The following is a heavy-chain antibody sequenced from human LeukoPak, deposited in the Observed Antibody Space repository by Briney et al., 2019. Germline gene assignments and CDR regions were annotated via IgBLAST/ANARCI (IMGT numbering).Heavy chain of an antibody. J-gene: IGHJ2*01. Sequence: PGGSLRLSRAASGFTFSSYAMSWVRQAPGKGLEWVSAISGSGGSTYYADSVKGRFTISRDNSKNTLYLQMNSLRAEDTAVYYCARVHKNYWYFDLWGRGTLVTVSS. CDR2: ISGSGGST. CDR3: ARVHKNYWYFDL. CDR1: GFTFSSYA. V-gene: IGHV3-23*01.